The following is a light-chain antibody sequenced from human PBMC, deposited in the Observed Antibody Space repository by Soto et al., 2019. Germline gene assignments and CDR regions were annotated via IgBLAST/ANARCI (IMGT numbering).Light chain of an antibody. CDR3: SSYAGSNRV. CDR1: SIDVGDYNY. Sequence: QSVLTQPPSASGSPGQSVTISCTGTSIDVGDYNYVSWYQQHPGKAPKLMIYEVSKRPSGVPDRFSGSKSGNTASLTVSGLQAEDEADYYCSSYAGSNRVFGTGTKVTVL. V-gene: IGLV2-8*01. J-gene: IGLJ1*01. CDR2: EVS.